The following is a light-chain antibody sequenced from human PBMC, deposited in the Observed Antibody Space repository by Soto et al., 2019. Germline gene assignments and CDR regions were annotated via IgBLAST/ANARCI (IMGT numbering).Light chain of an antibody. Sequence: QSALTQPRSVSGSPGQSVTISCTGTRSDVGGYNFVSWYQQHPGKAPKLMIYDVNKRPSGVPDRFSASKSGDTASLTISGLQAEDEADYFCCSYAGSRVLFGGGTKVTVL. CDR1: RSDVGGYNF. V-gene: IGLV2-11*01. CDR3: CSYAGSRVL. J-gene: IGLJ2*01. CDR2: DVN.